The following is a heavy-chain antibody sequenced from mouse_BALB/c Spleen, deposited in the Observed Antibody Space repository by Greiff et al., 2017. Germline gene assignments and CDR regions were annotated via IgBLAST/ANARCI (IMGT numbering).Heavy chain of an antibody. V-gene: IGHV2-6-7*01. CDR3: ARESLRLRGYFDY. J-gene: IGHJ2*01. CDR1: GFSLTGYG. Sequence: VKLMESGPGLVAPSQSLSITCTVSGFSLTGYGVNWVRQPPGKGLEWLGMIWGDGSTDYNSALKSRLSISKDNSKSQVFLKMNSLQTDDTARYYCARESLRLRGYFDYWGQGTTLTVSS. D-gene: IGHD1-2*01. CDR2: IWGDGST.